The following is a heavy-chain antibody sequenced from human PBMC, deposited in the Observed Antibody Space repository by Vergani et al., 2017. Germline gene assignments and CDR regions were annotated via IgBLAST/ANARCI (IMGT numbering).Heavy chain of an antibody. J-gene: IGHJ6*02. D-gene: IGHD6-13*01. Sequence: QVQLQESGPGLVRPSQTLSLTCTVSGGSISSGSYYWSWFRQPAGKGLEWIGRFYTGGGTSYNPSLKSRVTISVDTSKNQFSLQLSSVTAADTPVYYCARDPLYSTTWPFLLLDMDVWGQGTTVTVSS. CDR3: ARDPLYSTTWPFLLLDMDV. CDR2: FYTGGGT. CDR1: GGSISSGSYY. V-gene: IGHV4-61*02.